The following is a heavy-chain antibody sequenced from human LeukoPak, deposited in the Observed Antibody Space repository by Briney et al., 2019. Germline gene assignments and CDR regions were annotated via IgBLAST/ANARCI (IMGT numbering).Heavy chain of an antibody. CDR1: GFTFSSYS. CDR2: ISSSSSTI. J-gene: IGHJ5*02. V-gene: IGHV3-48*02. CDR3: ARDRGSSSWYWFDP. Sequence: GGSLRLSCAASGFTFSSYSMNWVLQAPGKGLEWVSYISSSSSTIYYADSVKGRFTISRDNAKNSLYLQMNSLRDEDTAIYYCARDRGSSSWYWFDPWGQGTLVTVSS. D-gene: IGHD6-13*01.